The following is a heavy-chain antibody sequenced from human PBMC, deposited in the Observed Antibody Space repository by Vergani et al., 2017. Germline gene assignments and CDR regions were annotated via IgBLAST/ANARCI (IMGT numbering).Heavy chain of an antibody. V-gene: IGHV4-31*03. J-gene: IGHJ4*02. CDR3: ARMRGYXESNAYRIGYFDS. CDR1: GDSISSGAYY. CDR2: PSSPGRT. Sequence: QVQLQESGPGLVKPSQTLTLTCRVSGDSISSGAYYWNWIRQHPGKGLEWIGYPSSPGRTYHNPTLRRRINMSVDTSKNQFSLKLNSVTAADTAMYYCARMRGYXESNAYRIGYFDSWGPGILVSVSS. D-gene: IGHD3-16*01.